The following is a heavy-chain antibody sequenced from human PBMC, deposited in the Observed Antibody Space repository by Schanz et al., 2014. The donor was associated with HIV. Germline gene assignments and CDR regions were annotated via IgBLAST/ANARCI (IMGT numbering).Heavy chain of an antibody. CDR3: ARRDYGDYYYYYGMDV. Sequence: VQLVESGGGLAKPGGSLRLSCAASGFTFSSNAMHWVRQAPGKGLEWVAAISYDGSNKYYADSVKGRFTISRDNTKNTLYLQMNSLRAEDTAVYYCARRDYGDYYYYYGMDVWGQGTTVTVSS. CDR1: GFTFSSNA. CDR2: ISYDGSNK. J-gene: IGHJ6*02. D-gene: IGHD4-17*01. V-gene: IGHV3-30-3*01.